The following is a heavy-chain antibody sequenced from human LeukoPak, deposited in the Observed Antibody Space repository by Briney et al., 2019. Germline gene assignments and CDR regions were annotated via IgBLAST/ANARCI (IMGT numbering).Heavy chain of an antibody. CDR3: ARGRVVPATRLDY. CDR1: GFTFSNYA. J-gene: IGHJ4*02. D-gene: IGHD2-15*01. CDR2: ISYDANYK. Sequence: GRSLRLSCAASGFTFSNYAMHWVRQAPGKGLEWVAVISYDANYKYYADSVKGRFTISRDKSNNILYLQMSSLRSEDTAVYYCARGRVVPATRLDYWGRGNLVTVSS. V-gene: IGHV3-30*04.